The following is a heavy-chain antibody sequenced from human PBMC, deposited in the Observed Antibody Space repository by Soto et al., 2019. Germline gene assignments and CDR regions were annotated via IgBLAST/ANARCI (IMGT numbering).Heavy chain of an antibody. J-gene: IGHJ6*02. Sequence: ASVKVSCKASGGTFSSYAISWVRQAPGQGLEWMGGIIPIFGTANYAQKFQGRVTITADESTSTAYMELSSLRSEDTAVYYCARREPGVFWRGYSIVPYYGMDVWGQGTTATVPS. CDR3: ARREPGVFWRGYSIVPYYGMDV. D-gene: IGHD3-3*01. V-gene: IGHV1-69*13. CDR2: IIPIFGTA. CDR1: GGTFSSYA.